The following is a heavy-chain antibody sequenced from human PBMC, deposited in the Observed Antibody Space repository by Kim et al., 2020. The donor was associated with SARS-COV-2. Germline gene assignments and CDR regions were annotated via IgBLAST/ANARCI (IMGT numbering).Heavy chain of an antibody. CDR3: ARDVMEQYYFDY. CDR1: GGSISSGGYY. J-gene: IGHJ4*02. Sequence: SETLSLTCTVSGGSISSGGYYWSWIRQHPGKGLEWIGYIYYSGSTYYNPSLKSRVTISVDTSKNQFSLKLSSVTAADTAVYYCARDVMEQYYFDYWGQGTLVTVSS. CDR2: IYYSGST. V-gene: IGHV4-31*03. D-gene: IGHD1-1*01.